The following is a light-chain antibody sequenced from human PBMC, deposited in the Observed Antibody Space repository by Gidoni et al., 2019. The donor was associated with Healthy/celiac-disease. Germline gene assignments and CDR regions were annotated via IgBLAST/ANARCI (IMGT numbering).Light chain of an antibody. CDR3: RQGTHWPYT. J-gene: IGKJ2*01. CDR1: QSLVYSYEHTY. CDR2: KVS. Sequence: EVVMTQSPLSLPVTLGQPASISCRSSQSLVYSYEHTYLNWFQQRPGQSPRRLISKVSDRDSGVPDRFSGSGSGTDFTLTISRVEAEDVGVYYCRQGTHWPYTFGQGTKLEIK. V-gene: IGKV2-30*01.